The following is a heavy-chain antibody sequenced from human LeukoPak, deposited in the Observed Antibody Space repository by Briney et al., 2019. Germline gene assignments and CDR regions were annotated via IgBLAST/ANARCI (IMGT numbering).Heavy chain of an antibody. Sequence: ASVKVSCKASGYTFTGYYMHWVRQAPGQGLEWMGGIIPIFGTANYAQKFQGRVTITADESTSTAYMELSSLRSEDTAVYYCARALELGYCSGGSCRSQVKANYYYGMDVWGQGTTVTVSS. CDR3: ARALELGYCSGGSCRSQVKANYYYGMDV. D-gene: IGHD2-15*01. V-gene: IGHV1-69*13. J-gene: IGHJ6*02. CDR1: GYTFTGYY. CDR2: IIPIFGTA.